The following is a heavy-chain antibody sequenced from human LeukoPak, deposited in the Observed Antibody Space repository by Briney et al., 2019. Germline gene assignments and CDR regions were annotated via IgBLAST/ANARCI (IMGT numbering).Heavy chain of an antibody. Sequence: SGTLSLICVVSGGXISSTNCWTWVRQPPGKGLEWIGEVHLDGRTNYNPSLESRLTMSVDLSENHISLKLTSVTAADTAVYYCAREGGFYRPLDYSGQGTLVTVSS. CDR3: AREGGFYRPLDY. D-gene: IGHD3-3*01. J-gene: IGHJ4*02. CDR2: VHLDGRT. V-gene: IGHV4-4*02. CDR1: GGXISSTNC.